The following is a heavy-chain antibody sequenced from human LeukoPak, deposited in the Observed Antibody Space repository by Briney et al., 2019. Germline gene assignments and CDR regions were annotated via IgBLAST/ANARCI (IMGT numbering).Heavy chain of an antibody. CDR2: IYYTGST. D-gene: IGHD3-22*01. CDR3: ARVAKYYYDSSGYYPHNWFDP. Sequence: SETLSLTCTVSGASISGYFWSWIRQPPGRGLEWIGYIYYTGSTNYNPSLKSRVTISVDTSKNQFSLKLSSVTAADTAVYYCARVAKYYYDSSGYYPHNWFDPWGQGTLVTVSS. CDR1: GASISGYF. J-gene: IGHJ5*02. V-gene: IGHV4-59*12.